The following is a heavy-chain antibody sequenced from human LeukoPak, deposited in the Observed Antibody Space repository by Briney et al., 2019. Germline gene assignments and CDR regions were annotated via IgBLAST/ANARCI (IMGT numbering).Heavy chain of an antibody. V-gene: IGHV4-59*01. CDR3: ARLHYDIDAFDI. Sequence: SETLSLTCTVSGGSISSYYWSWIRQPPGKGLVWIGYIYYSGSTNYNPSLKSRVTISVDTSKNQLSLKLSSVTAADTAVYYCARLHYDIDAFDIWGQGTMVTVSS. J-gene: IGHJ3*02. CDR1: GGSISSYY. CDR2: IYYSGST. D-gene: IGHD3-22*01.